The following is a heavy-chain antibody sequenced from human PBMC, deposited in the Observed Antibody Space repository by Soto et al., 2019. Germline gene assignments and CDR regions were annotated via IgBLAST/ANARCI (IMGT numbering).Heavy chain of an antibody. J-gene: IGHJ4*02. CDR2: IYRRDDQTT. CDR1: GFTVGAND. Sequence: GGSLRLSCVASGFTVGANDMNWVRQAPGRGLEWVSLIYRRDDQTTYYADSVKGRFTISRDTSTNTVSLQMNSLRVEDTAIYYCARDRDYFWGSLDSWGQGALVTVSS. CDR3: ARDRDYFWGSLDS. D-gene: IGHD3-16*01. V-gene: IGHV3-66*01.